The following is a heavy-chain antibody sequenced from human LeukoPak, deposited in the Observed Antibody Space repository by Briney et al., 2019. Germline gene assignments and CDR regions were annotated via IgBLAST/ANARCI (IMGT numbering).Heavy chain of an antibody. D-gene: IGHD7-27*01. CDR2: ISSSSSYI. CDR1: VFTFSSYS. CDR3: ARDWVDY. Sequence: GGSLRLSCAASVFTFSSYSMNWVRQAPGKGLEWVSSISSSSSYIYYADSVKSRFTISRDNAKNSLYLQMNSLRAEDTAVYCCARDWVDYWGQGTLVTVSS. J-gene: IGHJ4*02. V-gene: IGHV3-21*01.